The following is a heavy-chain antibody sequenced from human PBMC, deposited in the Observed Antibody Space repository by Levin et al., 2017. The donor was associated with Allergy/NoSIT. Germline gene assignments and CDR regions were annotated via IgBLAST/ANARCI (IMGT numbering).Heavy chain of an antibody. CDR1: GGSISSYY. D-gene: IGHD2-21*02. Sequence: SETLSLTCTVSGGSISSYYWSWIRQPAGKGLEWIGRIYTSGSTNYNPSLKSRVTMSVDTSKNQFSLKLSSVTAADTAVYYCARDPRPLAYCGGDCPPLAFDSWGQGTMVTVSS. CDR2: IYTSGST. V-gene: IGHV4-4*07. J-gene: IGHJ3*02. CDR3: ARDPRPLAYCGGDCPPLAFDS.